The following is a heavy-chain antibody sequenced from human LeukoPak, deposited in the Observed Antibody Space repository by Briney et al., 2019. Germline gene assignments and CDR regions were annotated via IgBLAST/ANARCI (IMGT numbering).Heavy chain of an antibody. J-gene: IGHJ4*02. D-gene: IGHD6-6*01. V-gene: IGHV3-21*01. CDR1: GFTFSSYS. Sequence: GGSLRLSCAASGFTFSSYSMNWVRQAPGKGLEWVSSIGSSSSYIYYADSVKGRFTISRDNAKNSLYLQMNSLRAEDTAVYYCATIEYSSSTLDYWGQGTLVTVSS. CDR3: ATIEYSSSTLDY. CDR2: IGSSSSYI.